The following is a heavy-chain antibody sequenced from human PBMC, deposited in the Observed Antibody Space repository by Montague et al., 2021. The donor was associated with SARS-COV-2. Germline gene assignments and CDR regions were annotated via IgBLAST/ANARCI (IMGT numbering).Heavy chain of an antibody. J-gene: IGHJ4*02. V-gene: IGHV2-5*05. CDR2: IYGGXEK. CDR3: AHRFAGFFDY. Sequence: PALVKPTQTLTLPCTFSGFSLNTPEVAVGWIRPPPGKALEWLALIYGGXEKRYGPSLQSRLTITRDTSKSQVVLTMTNMDPVDTATYFCAHRFAGFFDYWGQGILVTVSS. CDR1: GFSLNTPEVA.